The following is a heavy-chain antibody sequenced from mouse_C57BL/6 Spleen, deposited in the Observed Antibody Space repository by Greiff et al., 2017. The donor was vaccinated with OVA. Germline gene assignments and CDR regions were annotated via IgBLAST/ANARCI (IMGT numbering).Heavy chain of an antibody. Sequence: VQLQQSGPVLVKPGASVKMSCKASGYTFTDYYMNWVKQSHGQSLEWIGVINPYNGGTSYNQKFKGKATLTVDKSSSTAYMELNSLTSEDSAVYDCARPSDYGSRDWYFEVWGTGTTVTVSS. CDR3: ARPSDYGSRDWYFEV. D-gene: IGHD1-1*01. V-gene: IGHV1-19*01. CDR1: GYTFTDYY. J-gene: IGHJ1*03. CDR2: INPYNGGT.